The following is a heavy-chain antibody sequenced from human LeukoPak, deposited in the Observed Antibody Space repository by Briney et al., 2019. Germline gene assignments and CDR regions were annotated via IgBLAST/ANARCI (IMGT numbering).Heavy chain of an antibody. CDR2: IRSKANSYAT. V-gene: IGHV3-73*01. Sequence: PGGPLRLSCAASGFTFSGSAMHWVRQASGKGLEWVGRIRSKANSYATAYAASVKGRFTISRDDSKNTAYLQMNSLKTEDTAAYYCTRRGYCTNGVCYQDYWGQGTLVTVSS. D-gene: IGHD2-8*01. CDR1: GFTFSGSA. CDR3: TRRGYCTNGVCYQDY. J-gene: IGHJ4*02.